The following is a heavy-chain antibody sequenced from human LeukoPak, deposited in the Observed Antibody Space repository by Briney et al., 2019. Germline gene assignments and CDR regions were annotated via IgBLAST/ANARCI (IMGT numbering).Heavy chain of an antibody. CDR3: AREEKYSSSSDY. V-gene: IGHV3-7*01. CDR2: IKQDGSDK. Sequence: GGSLRLSCVASGSTFSSYWMNWVRQAPGKGLEWVANIKQDGSDKDYVDSVKGRFTISRDNANNSLYLQMNSLRAEDTAVYFCAREEKYSSSSDYWGQGTLVTVSS. CDR1: GSTFSSYW. D-gene: IGHD6-6*01. J-gene: IGHJ4*02.